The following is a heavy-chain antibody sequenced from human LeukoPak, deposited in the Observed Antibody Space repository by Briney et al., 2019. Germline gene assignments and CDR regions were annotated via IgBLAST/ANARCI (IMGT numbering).Heavy chain of an antibody. Sequence: GGSLRLSCAASGFTFSSYSMNWVRQAPGKGLEWVSYISSSSSTIYYADSVKGRFTISRDNAKNSLYLQMNSLRAEDTAVYYCARDGGFSSTWFGMDVWGQGTTVTVSS. CDR1: GFTFSSYS. CDR2: ISSSSSTI. CDR3: ARDGGFSSTWFGMDV. V-gene: IGHV3-48*04. D-gene: IGHD6-13*01. J-gene: IGHJ6*02.